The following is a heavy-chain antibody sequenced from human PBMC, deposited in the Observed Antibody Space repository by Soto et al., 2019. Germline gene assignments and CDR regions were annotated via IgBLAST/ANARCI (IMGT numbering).Heavy chain of an antibody. CDR3: ARYAIQLWSTYFDY. J-gene: IGHJ4*02. D-gene: IGHD5-18*01. Sequence: QVQLVQSGAEVKKPGSSAKVSCKASRGTFSSYAISWVRQAPGQGLEWMGGIIPIFGTANYAQKFQGRVTITADESTSTAYMELSSLRSEDTAVYYCARYAIQLWSTYFDYWAREPWSPSPQ. CDR1: RGTFSSYA. V-gene: IGHV1-69*12. CDR2: IIPIFGTA.